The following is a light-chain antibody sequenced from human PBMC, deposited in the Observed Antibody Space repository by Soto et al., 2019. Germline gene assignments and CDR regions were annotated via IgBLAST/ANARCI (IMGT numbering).Light chain of an antibody. V-gene: IGKV3-11*01. CDR3: QQRSDWPLT. Sequence: EIVLTQSPATLSLSPGDRATLSCRASQSVDSYLAWYQQKPGQAPRLLIYDASNRATGIPARFSGSGSGTDFTLTISSLEPEDFAVYYCQQRSDWPLTFGGGTSVEIK. CDR2: DAS. J-gene: IGKJ4*01. CDR1: QSVDSY.